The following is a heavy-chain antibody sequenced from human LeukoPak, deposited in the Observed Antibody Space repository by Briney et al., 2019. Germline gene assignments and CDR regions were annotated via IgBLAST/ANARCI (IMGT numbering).Heavy chain of an antibody. Sequence: GGSLRLSCAASGFTFGSYEMNWVRQAPGKGLEWVSYITSSGSTIYYADSVKGRFTISRDNAKDSLYLQMNSLRAEDTAVYYCARDNDCSGGTCFDCWGQGTLVTVSS. CDR2: ITSSGSTI. CDR1: GFTFGSYE. D-gene: IGHD2-15*01. CDR3: ARDNDCSGGTCFDC. V-gene: IGHV3-48*03. J-gene: IGHJ4*02.